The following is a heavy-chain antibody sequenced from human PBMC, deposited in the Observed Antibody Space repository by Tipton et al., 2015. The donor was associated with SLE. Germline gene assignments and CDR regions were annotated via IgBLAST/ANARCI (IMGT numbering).Heavy chain of an antibody. D-gene: IGHD5-12*01. Sequence: GLVKPSETLSLTCTVSGGSISSSSYYWGWIRQPPGKGLEWIGRIYYSGSTYYNPSLKSRVTISVDTSKNQFSLKLSSVTAADTAVYYCARDLHGGYRGGAFDIWGQGTMVTVSS. CDR3: ARDLHGGYRGGAFDI. CDR1: GGSISSSSYY. CDR2: IYYSGST. V-gene: IGHV4-39*07. J-gene: IGHJ3*02.